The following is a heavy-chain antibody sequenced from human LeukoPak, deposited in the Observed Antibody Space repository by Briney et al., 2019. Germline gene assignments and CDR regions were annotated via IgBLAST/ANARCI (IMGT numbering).Heavy chain of an antibody. D-gene: IGHD2-21*02. CDR2: ISGSGGST. CDR1: GFTFSSYA. Sequence: QPGGSLRLSCAASGFTFSSYAMSWVRQAPGKGLEWVSAISGSGGSTYYADSVKGRFTISRDNSKNTLYLQMNSLRAEDTAVYYCASHLYCGGDCYYYYGMDVWGQGTTVTVSS. V-gene: IGHV3-23*01. CDR3: ASHLYCGGDCYYYYGMDV. J-gene: IGHJ6*02.